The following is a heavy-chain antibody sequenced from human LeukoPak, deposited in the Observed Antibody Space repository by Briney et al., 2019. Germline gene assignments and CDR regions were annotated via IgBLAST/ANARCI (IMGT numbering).Heavy chain of an antibody. D-gene: IGHD3-3*01. CDR2: ISGSGATT. CDR1: GFTFSSYS. Sequence: GGSLRLSCAASGFTFSSYSMNWVRQVPGKGLEWVSSISGSGATTNYADSVKGRFTISRDNSKNTLYLQMNSLRAEDMALYYCATSYYDFWSGLDYWGQGTLVNVSS. CDR3: ATSYYDFWSGLDY. J-gene: IGHJ4*02. V-gene: IGHV3-23*01.